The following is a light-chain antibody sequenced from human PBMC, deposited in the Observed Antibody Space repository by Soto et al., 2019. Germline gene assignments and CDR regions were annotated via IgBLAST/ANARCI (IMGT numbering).Light chain of an antibody. CDR3: QHCSLYSHWT. CDR2: DAS. Sequence: IQMTQSPSSLSVSLGDRVTITCRTSQNINAWLAWYQQRPGQAPKLLIYDASTVQSGVPSRFSGRGSGTEFTLTIRSLQPDDSATYYCQHCSLYSHWTFSQGTKVDIK. J-gene: IGKJ1*01. V-gene: IGKV1-5*01. CDR1: QNINAW.